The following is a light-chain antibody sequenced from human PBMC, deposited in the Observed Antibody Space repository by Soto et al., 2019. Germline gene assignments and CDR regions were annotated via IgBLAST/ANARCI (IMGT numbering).Light chain of an antibody. CDR1: SSDIGGYNY. V-gene: IGLV2-14*01. J-gene: IGLJ1*01. CDR2: DVS. CDR3: SSYTSTTTRV. Sequence: QSVLTQPASWSGSPGQSITISCTGTSSDIGGYNYVSWYQQHPGKAPKLMIYDVSNRPSGVSNRLSGSKSGNTASLTISGLQAEDEADYYCSSYTSTTTRVFGTGTKVTVL.